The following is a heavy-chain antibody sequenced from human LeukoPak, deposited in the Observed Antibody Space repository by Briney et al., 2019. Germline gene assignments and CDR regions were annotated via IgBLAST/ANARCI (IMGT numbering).Heavy chain of an antibody. CDR3: ARNSSGIHFDY. D-gene: IGHD3-22*01. J-gene: IGHJ4*02. Sequence: PSETLSLTCAVSGYSISSGYYWGWIRQPPGKGLEWIGSIYHSGSTSYKPSLKSRVTISVDTSKNQFSLKLSSVTAADTAVYYCARNSSGIHFDYWGQGTLVTASS. V-gene: IGHV4-38-2*01. CDR1: GYSISSGYY. CDR2: IYHSGST.